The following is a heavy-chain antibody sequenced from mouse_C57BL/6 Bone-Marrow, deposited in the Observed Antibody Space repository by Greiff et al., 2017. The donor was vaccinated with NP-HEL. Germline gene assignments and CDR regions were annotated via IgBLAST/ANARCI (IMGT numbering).Heavy chain of an antibody. D-gene: IGHD1-1*01. CDR1: GFTFSSYA. V-gene: IGHV5-4*03. CDR3: ARAIITTVSYFDY. J-gene: IGHJ2*01. Sequence: EVKLMESGGGLVKPGGSLKLSCAASGFTFSSYAMSWVRQTPEKRLEWVATISDGGSYTYYPDNVKGRFTISRDNAKNNLYLQMSHLKSEDTAMYYCARAIITTVSYFDYWGQGTTLTVSS. CDR2: ISDGGSYT.